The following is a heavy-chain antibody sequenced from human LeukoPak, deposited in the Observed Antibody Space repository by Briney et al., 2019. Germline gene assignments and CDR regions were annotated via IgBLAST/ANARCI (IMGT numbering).Heavy chain of an antibody. CDR2: IYPGDSDT. D-gene: IGHD1-26*01. Sequence: GESLKISCRGSGYSFTSYWIGWVRQMPGKSLEWMGIIYPGDSDTRYSPSFQGQVTISADKSISTAYLQWSSLKASDTAMYYCASLGWVGATYFDYWGQGTLVTVSS. CDR3: ASLGWVGATYFDY. V-gene: IGHV5-51*01. CDR1: GYSFTSYW. J-gene: IGHJ4*02.